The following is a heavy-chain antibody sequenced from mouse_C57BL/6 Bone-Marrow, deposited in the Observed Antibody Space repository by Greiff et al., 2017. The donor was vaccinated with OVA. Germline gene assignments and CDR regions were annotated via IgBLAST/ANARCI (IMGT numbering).Heavy chain of an antibody. Sequence: QVQLQQSGAELARPGASVKLSCKASGYTFTSYGISWVKQRTGQGLEWIGEIYPRSGNTYYNEKFKGKATLTADKSSSTAYMELRSLTSEDSAFYFCAPLYGSLFAYWGQGTLVTVSA. D-gene: IGHD1-1*01. J-gene: IGHJ3*01. CDR1: GYTFTSYG. CDR2: IYPRSGNT. V-gene: IGHV1-81*01. CDR3: APLYGSLFAY.